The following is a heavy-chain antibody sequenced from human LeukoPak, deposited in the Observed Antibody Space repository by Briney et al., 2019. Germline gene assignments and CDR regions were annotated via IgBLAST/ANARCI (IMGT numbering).Heavy chain of an antibody. CDR1: GYTFTGYY. D-gene: IGHD3-9*01. CDR3: ARTLRYFDWLANPNWFDP. Sequence: ASVKVSCKASGYTFTGYYMHWVRQAPGQGLEWMGWINPNSGGTSYAQKFQGRVTMTRDTSISTAYMELSRLRSDDTAVYYCARTLRYFDWLANPNWFDPWGQGTLVTVSS. J-gene: IGHJ5*02. V-gene: IGHV1-2*02. CDR2: INPNSGGT.